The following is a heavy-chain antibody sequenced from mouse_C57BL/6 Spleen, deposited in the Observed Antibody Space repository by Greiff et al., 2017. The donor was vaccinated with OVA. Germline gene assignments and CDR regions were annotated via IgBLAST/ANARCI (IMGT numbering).Heavy chain of an antibody. J-gene: IGHJ2*01. CDR2: IYPGAGDT. V-gene: IGHV1-82*01. CDR3: ARTWTFDY. Sequence: VQLKESGPELVKPGASVKISCKASGYAFSSSWMNWVKQRPGKGLEWIGRIYPGAGDTNYNGKFKGKATLTADKSSSTAYMQLSSLTSEDAAVYFCARTWTFDYWGQGTTLTVSS. CDR1: GYAFSSSW.